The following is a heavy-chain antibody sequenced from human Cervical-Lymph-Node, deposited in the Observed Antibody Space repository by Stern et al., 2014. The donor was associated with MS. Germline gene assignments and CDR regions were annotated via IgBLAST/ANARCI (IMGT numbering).Heavy chain of an antibody. V-gene: IGHV3-30-3*01. CDR1: GFSFSTYA. D-gene: IGHD3-10*01. J-gene: IGHJ4*02. CDR2: VSYDGTQR. CDR3: ARGGRGVGLEY. Sequence: QVQLAQSGGGVVQPGRSLSLSCVASGFSFSTYAMHWVRQASGKGLEWVAFVSYDGTQRNSTDSVKARFTISRDNSKNTLYLHMHSLRDEDTAVYFCARGGRGVGLEYWGQGALVTVSS.